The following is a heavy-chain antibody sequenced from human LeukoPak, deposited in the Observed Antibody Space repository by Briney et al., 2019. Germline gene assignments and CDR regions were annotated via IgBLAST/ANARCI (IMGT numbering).Heavy chain of an antibody. Sequence: GGSLRLSCAAPGFTFSGSAMHWVRQPPGKGREWVDRIRIKMNSYGTEYAVSVKGKFTISRDDSKNTVYLQMTSLKTEDTAVYYCTSDIVVVAAATEPAFDIWGQGTMVTVSS. CDR3: TSDIVVVAAATEPAFDI. CDR1: GFTFSGSA. D-gene: IGHD2-15*01. J-gene: IGHJ3*02. V-gene: IGHV3-73*01. CDR2: IRIKMNSYGT.